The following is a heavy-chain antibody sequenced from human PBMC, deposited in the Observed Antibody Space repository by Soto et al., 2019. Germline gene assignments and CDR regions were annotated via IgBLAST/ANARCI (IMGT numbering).Heavy chain of an antibody. D-gene: IGHD5-12*01. Sequence: GPSLVNPTQNLTLTLPLSWLSPSTSGVGGGWVRQPPGKALEWLALIYWDDDKRYSPSLKSRLTITKDTSKNQVVLTMTNMDPVDTATYYCAHNTGYVNYYYYMDVWGKGTTVTVSS. CDR3: AHNTGYVNYYYYMDV. CDR1: WLSPSTSGVG. J-gene: IGHJ6*03. CDR2: IYWDDDK. V-gene: IGHV2-5*02.